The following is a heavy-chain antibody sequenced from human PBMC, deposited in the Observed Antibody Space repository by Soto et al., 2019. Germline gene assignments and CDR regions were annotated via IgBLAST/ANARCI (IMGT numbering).Heavy chain of an antibody. D-gene: IGHD4-17*01. Sequence: SETLSLTCAVYGGSFSGYYWNWIRQPPGKGLEWIGEINHSGSTNYNPSLKSRVTISVDTSKNTLYLQMSSLRGEDTAVYYCAKNRGRVTTSWHFDYWGQGTLVTVSS. CDR3: AKNRGRVTTSWHFDY. J-gene: IGHJ4*02. CDR2: INHSGST. V-gene: IGHV4-34*01. CDR1: GGSFSGYY.